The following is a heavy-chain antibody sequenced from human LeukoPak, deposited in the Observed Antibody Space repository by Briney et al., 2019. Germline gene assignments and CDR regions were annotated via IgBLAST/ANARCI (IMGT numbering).Heavy chain of an antibody. Sequence: SETLSLTCTVSGGSISSYYWSWIRQPPGKGLEWIGYIYYSGSTNYNPSLKSRVTISVDTSKNQFSLRLSSVSAADTAVYYCARVTGYMTEDYFDYWGQGTLITVSS. V-gene: IGHV4-59*01. CDR3: ARVTGYMTEDYFDY. J-gene: IGHJ4*02. CDR1: GGSISSYY. D-gene: IGHD6-13*01. CDR2: IYYSGST.